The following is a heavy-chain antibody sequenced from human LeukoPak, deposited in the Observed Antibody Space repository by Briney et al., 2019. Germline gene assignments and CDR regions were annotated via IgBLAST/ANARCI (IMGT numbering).Heavy chain of an antibody. V-gene: IGHV1-2*02. Sequence: ASVKVSYKASGYTFTGYYMHWVRQAPGQGLEWMGWINPNSGGTNYAQKFQGRVTMTRDTSISTAYMELSRLRSDDTAVYYCASFSSGVPRRFDYWGQGTLVTVSS. D-gene: IGHD6-19*01. J-gene: IGHJ4*02. CDR3: ASFSSGVPRRFDY. CDR2: INPNSGGT. CDR1: GYTFTGYY.